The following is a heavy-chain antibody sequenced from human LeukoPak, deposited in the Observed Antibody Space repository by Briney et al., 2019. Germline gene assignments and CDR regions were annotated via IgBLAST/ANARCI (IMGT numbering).Heavy chain of an antibody. CDR1: GFTFSSYS. V-gene: IGHV3-48*01. J-gene: IGHJ4*02. CDR3: ARSRGDRRSSSSGY. CDR2: ISSSSSTI. D-gene: IGHD6-6*01. Sequence: GGSLRLSCAASGFTFSSYSMNWVRQAPGKGLEWVSYISSSSSTIYYADSVKGRFTISRDNAKNSLYLQMNSLRAEDTAVYYCARSRGDRRSSSSGYWGQGTLVTVSS.